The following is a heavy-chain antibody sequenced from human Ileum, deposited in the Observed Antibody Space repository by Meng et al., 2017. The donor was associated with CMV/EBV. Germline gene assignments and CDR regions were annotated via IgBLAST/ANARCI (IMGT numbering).Heavy chain of an antibody. V-gene: IGHV3-23*01. CDR2: FAYTGATT. J-gene: IGHJ3*02. D-gene: IGHD2/OR15-2a*01. Sequence: ETLSLTCAASGFSFSSFTMGWVRQAPGKGLEWVATFAYTGATTNYADSVKGRFTISRDTSKNTLYLQMNSLTADDTAVYYCAKGVTSTSPYRSFDILGQGTKVTVSS. CDR1: GFSFSSFT. CDR3: AKGVTSTSPYRSFDI.